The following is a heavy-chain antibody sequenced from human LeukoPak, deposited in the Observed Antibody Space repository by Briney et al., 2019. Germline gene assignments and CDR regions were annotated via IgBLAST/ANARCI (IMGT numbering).Heavy chain of an antibody. J-gene: IGHJ6*03. CDR1: GGSLSSFY. V-gene: IGHV4-4*07. CDR3: ARGLGGAYYYMDV. D-gene: IGHD3-16*01. Sequence: PSETLSLTCTVSGGSLSSFYWRWVRQPAGRGLEWIGRVDTSGSTHYNPSLKSRVTMSLDTSKNQFSLKLNSVTVADTAVYYCARGLGGAYYYMDVWGKGTTVTVSS. CDR2: VDTSGST.